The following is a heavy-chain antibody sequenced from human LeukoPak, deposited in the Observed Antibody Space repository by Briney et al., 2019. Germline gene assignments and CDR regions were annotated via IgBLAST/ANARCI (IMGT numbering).Heavy chain of an antibody. J-gene: IGHJ4*02. V-gene: IGHV4-61*02. Sequence: PSETLSLTCTVSGGSISSGSYYWSWIRQPAGKGLEWIGRIYTSGSTNCNRSLKSRVTISVDTSKNQFSLKLSSVTAADTAVYYCARDSRIVGATGNFDYWGQGTLVTVSS. CDR1: GGSISSGSYY. D-gene: IGHD1-26*01. CDR2: IYTSGST. CDR3: ARDSRIVGATGNFDY.